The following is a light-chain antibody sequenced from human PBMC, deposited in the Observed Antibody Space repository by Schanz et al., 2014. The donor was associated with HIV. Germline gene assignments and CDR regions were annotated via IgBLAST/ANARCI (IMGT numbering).Light chain of an antibody. V-gene: IGLV2-14*03. CDR2: DVS. Sequence: QSALTQPASVSGSPGQSITISCTGTSIDAGGYNYVSWYQQHPGKAPKLMIYDVSYRPSGISNRFSGSKSGSTASLTISGLQAEDEADYYCSSYAGSNNLLFGGGTKLTVL. J-gene: IGLJ2*01. CDR1: SIDAGGYNY. CDR3: SSYAGSNNLL.